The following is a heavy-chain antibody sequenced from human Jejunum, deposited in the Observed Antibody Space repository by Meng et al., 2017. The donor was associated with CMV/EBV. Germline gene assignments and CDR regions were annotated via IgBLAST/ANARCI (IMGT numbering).Heavy chain of an antibody. J-gene: IGHJ6*02. CDR1: IFGDYG. CDR3: ARNYRGSGSYGTHGMDV. Sequence: IFGDYGLTWGRQAPGKGLEWVSGINWNGGSSDYEDSVKGRFTISRDNAKNSLYLQMNGLRAEDTALYYCARNYRGSGSYGTHGMDVWGQGTTVTVSS. CDR2: INWNGGSS. V-gene: IGHV3-20*03. D-gene: IGHD3-10*01.